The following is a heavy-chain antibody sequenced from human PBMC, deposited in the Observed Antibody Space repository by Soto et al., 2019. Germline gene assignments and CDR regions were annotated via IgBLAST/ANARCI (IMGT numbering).Heavy chain of an antibody. CDR1: GFAVSSYS. CDR2: MSLDGNRR. D-gene: IGHD2-21*01. J-gene: IGHJ4*02. V-gene: IGHV3-30-3*01. Sequence: QVQLVESGGGVVRPGTSLRLSCADSGFAVSSYSVHWVPQAPGKRLEWVAAMSLDGNRRYFADSVKGRFTISRDTSKNTWSLQMNSLRPEDSAVCHCTRGRSVIANNDFEHWGQGTQVTVSS. CDR3: TRGRSVIANNDFEH.